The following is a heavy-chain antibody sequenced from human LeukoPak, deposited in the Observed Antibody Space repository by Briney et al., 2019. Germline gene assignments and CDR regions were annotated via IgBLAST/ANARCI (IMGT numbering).Heavy chain of an antibody. CDR3: ARGPSYCDF. Sequence: SGTLSLTCTVSGGSISSDGFYWSWVRQHPGKGLEWIGYISYSGSTYYNPSLKSRVSVSLDTSNSQFSLKLTSVTAADTAVYFCARGPSYCDFWGQGTLVTVSS. J-gene: IGHJ4*02. CDR1: GGSISSDGFY. V-gene: IGHV4-31*03. CDR2: ISYSGST.